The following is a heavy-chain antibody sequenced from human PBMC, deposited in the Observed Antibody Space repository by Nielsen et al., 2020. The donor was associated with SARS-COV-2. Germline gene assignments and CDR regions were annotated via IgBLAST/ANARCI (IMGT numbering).Heavy chain of an antibody. CDR2: IYYSGST. D-gene: IGHD6-13*01. CDR1: GGSISSGGYY. V-gene: IGHV4-31*03. J-gene: IGHJ6*02. CDR3: ARDRAAADIYYYYGMDV. Sequence: SETLSLTCTVSGGSISSGGYYWSWICQHPGKGLEWIGYIYYSGSTYYNPSLKSRVTISVDTSKNQFSLKLSSVTAADTAVYYCARDRAAADIYYYYGMDVWGQGTTVTVSS.